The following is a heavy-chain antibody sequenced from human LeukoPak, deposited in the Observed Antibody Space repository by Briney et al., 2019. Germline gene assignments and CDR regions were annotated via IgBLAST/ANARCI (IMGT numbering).Heavy chain of an antibody. V-gene: IGHV3-23*01. D-gene: IGHD5-12*01. CDR1: GFTFSSYA. J-gene: IGHJ4*02. Sequence: TGGSLRLSCAASGFTFSSYAMSWVRQAPGKALEGVSAISGSGGSTYYADSVKGRFTISRDNSKNTLYLQMNSLRAEDTAVYYCAKAGYSDLFDYWGQGTLVTVSS. CDR3: AKAGYSDLFDY. CDR2: ISGSGGST.